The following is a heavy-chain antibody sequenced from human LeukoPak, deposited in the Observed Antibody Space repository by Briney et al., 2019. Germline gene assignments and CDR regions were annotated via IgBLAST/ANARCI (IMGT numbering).Heavy chain of an antibody. CDR1: GITLSNYG. CDR2: ISDSGGST. J-gene: IGHJ4*02. V-gene: IGHV3-23*01. Sequence: GGSLRLSCAVSGITLSNYGMSWVRQAPGKGLEWVAGISDSGGSTNYADSVRGRFTISRDNPKNTLYLQMNRLRAEDTAVYFCAKRGVVIRVILVGFHKQAYYFDSWGQGALVTVSS. D-gene: IGHD3-22*01. CDR3: AKRGVVIRVILVGFHKQAYYFDS.